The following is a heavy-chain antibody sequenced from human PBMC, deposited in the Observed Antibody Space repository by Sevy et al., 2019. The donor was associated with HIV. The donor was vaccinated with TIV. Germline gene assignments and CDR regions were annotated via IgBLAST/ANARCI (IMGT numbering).Heavy chain of an antibody. Sequence: GGSLRLSCAASGFSCNSYWMHWVRQAPGKGMEWVSHISDDGISTTYAHSVKGRFTISRDNAKNTLYLQMNGLRAEDTALYYCHAASQGSWGQGTLVTVSS. CDR2: ISDDGIST. D-gene: IGHD6-25*01. J-gene: IGHJ5*02. CDR3: HAASQGS. CDR1: GFSCNSYW. V-gene: IGHV3-74*01.